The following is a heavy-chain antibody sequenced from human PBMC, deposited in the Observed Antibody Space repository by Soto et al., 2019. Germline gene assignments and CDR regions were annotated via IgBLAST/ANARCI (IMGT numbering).Heavy chain of an antibody. Sequence: EVHLDESGGGSVQPGGSLRLSCVASGFTFSDYWMSWVRQVPGRGPEWLANIKHDGNEKYYVDFVKGRFTISRDNAKNPLCLQMNSLRVEDTAVYYCARGTYHYGSGSPFDYWGQGTLVTVSS. CDR3: ARGTYHYGSGSPFDY. D-gene: IGHD3-10*01. J-gene: IGHJ4*02. V-gene: IGHV3-7*04. CDR1: GFTFSDYW. CDR2: IKHDGNEK.